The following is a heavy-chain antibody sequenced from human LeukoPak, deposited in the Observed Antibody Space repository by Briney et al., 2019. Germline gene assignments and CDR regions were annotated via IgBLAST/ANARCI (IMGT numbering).Heavy chain of an antibody. CDR2: ISYRGRDT. V-gene: IGHV3-30*04. J-gene: IGHJ4*02. CDR3: AAQPSSVGRCYLDY. CDR1: GVTFSSFA. D-gene: IGHD2-15*01. Sequence: PGGSLRLSCAASGVTFSSFAMHWVRQAPGKGLEWVAVISYRGRDTYYADSVKGRFTISRDNSKNTLYLQLNSLGAEDTAVYYCAAQPSSVGRCYLDYWGQGTLVTVSS.